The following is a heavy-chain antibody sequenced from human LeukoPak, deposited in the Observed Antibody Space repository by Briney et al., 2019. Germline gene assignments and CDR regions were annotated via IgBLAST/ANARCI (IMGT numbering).Heavy chain of an antibody. Sequence: SQTLSLTCAISGDSVSSNSAAWNWIRQSPSRGLEWLGRTYYRSKWYNDYAVSVKSRITINPDTSKNQFSLKLSSVTAADTAVYYCARLGYSSSWYYFDYWGQGTLVTVSS. D-gene: IGHD6-13*01. CDR3: ARLGYSSSWYYFDY. CDR2: TYYRSKWYN. CDR1: GDSVSSNSAA. J-gene: IGHJ4*02. V-gene: IGHV6-1*01.